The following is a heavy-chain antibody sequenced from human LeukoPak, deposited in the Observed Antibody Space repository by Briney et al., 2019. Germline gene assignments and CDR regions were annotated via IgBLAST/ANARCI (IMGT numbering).Heavy chain of an antibody. CDR3: ARASTGTTDLFDY. CDR2: ISVYNGNT. CDR1: GYTFTSHG. Sequence: GASVKVSCKASGYTFTSHGITWVRQAPGQGLEWMGWISVYNGNTNYAQKVQARVTMTTDTSTSTAYMELRSLRSDDTAVYYCARASTGTTDLFDYWGQGTLVTVSS. J-gene: IGHJ4*02. D-gene: IGHD1-1*01. V-gene: IGHV1-18*01.